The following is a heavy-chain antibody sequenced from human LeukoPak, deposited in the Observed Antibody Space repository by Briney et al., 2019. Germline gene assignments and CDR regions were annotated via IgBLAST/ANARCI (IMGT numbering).Heavy chain of an antibody. CDR2: IIPILGIA. CDR3: ARGCSGGSCESLFDP. Sequence: ASVKVSCKASGGTFSSYAISWVRQAPGQGLEWMGRIIPILGIANYAQKFQGRVTITADKSTSTAYMELSSLRSEDTAVYYCARGCSGGSCESLFDPWGQGTLVTVSS. CDR1: GGTFSSYA. J-gene: IGHJ5*02. D-gene: IGHD2-15*01. V-gene: IGHV1-69*04.